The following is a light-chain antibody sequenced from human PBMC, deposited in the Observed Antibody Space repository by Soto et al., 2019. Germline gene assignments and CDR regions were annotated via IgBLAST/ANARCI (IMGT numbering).Light chain of an antibody. CDR3: QQSYSNPLT. Sequence: IQLTQSPSSLSASVGDRVTISCRASRDIRNVLAWYQHAQGKAPKLLIYAASSLQSGVPSRFSGSGSGTDFTLPISSLQPEDFETYYCQQSYSNPLTFGGGTKVDIK. CDR2: AAS. J-gene: IGKJ4*01. V-gene: IGKV1-39*01. CDR1: RDIRNV.